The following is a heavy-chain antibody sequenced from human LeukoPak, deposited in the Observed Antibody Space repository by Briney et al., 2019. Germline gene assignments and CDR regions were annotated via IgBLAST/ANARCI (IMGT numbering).Heavy chain of an antibody. Sequence: ASVTVSCKASGYTFTDYYMHWVGQAPGQGVEWMGWINPKSGGTNYAQKFQGRGNMTREKAISTAYMELSRLRSDDTAVYYCARHYYGDYVNLDYWGQGTLVTVSS. D-gene: IGHD4-17*01. CDR1: GYTFTDYY. CDR2: INPKSGGT. CDR3: ARHYYGDYVNLDY. J-gene: IGHJ4*02. V-gene: IGHV1-2*02.